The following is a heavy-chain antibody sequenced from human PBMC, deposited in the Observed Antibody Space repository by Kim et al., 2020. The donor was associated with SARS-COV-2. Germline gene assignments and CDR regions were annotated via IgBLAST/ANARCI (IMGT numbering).Heavy chain of an antibody. D-gene: IGHD3-10*01. CDR2: ISWNSGSI. CDR1: GFTFDDYA. J-gene: IGHJ5*02. CDR3: AKDRSSGSYYNPYFFDP. Sequence: GGSLRLSCAASGFTFDDYAMHWVRQAPGKGLEWVSGISWNSGSIGYADSVKGRFTISRDNAKNSLYLQMNSLRAEDTALYYCAKDRSSGSYYNPYFFDPWGQGTLVTVSS. V-gene: IGHV3-9*01.